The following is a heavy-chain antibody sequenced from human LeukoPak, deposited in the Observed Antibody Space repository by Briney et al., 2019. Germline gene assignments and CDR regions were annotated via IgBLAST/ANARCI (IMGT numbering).Heavy chain of an antibody. J-gene: IGHJ5*02. Sequence: PSETLSLTCAVYGGSFSGYYWSWIRQPPGKGLEWLGEINHSGSTNYNPSLKSRVTISVDTSKNQFSLKLSSVTAADTAVYYCARDADITMVRGVIPNDWFDPWGQGTLVTVSS. CDR1: GGSFSGYY. CDR2: INHSGST. D-gene: IGHD3-10*01. CDR3: ARDADITMVRGVIPNDWFDP. V-gene: IGHV4-34*01.